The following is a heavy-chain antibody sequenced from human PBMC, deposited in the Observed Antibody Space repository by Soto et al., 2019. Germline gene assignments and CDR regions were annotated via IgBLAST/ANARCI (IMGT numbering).Heavy chain of an antibody. J-gene: IGHJ6*02. V-gene: IGHV3-23*01. D-gene: IGHD1-20*01. Sequence: PGGSLRLSCVASRFTFTSYAMSWVRQAPGKGLEWVAAISASGGATIHADSVKGRLTISRDNSKNTLYLQMNSLRAEDTAVYFCARGNWNYYYGFDVWGQGTTVTVSS. CDR3: ARGNWNYYYGFDV. CDR1: RFTFTSYA. CDR2: ISASGGAT.